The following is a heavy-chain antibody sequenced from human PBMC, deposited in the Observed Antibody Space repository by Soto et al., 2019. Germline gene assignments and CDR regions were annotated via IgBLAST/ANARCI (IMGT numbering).Heavy chain of an antibody. CDR1: GGTFSSYS. CDR3: ARAGGRHSGGIDY. CDR2: IIPIFGTA. J-gene: IGHJ4*02. V-gene: IGHV1-69*01. D-gene: IGHD1-26*01. Sequence: QVQLVQSGAEVKKPGSSVKVSCKASGGTFSSYSINWVRQAPGQGLEGMGEIIPIFGTANYAQKLQGRVTMTAEESTSTAYMALSMLRSEATAVYYCARAGGRHSGGIDYWGQRTLVTVSS.